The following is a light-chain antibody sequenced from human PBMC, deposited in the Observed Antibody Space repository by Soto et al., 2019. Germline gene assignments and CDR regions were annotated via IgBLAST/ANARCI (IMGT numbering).Light chain of an antibody. J-gene: IGKJ5*01. CDR3: QQYNSYPRT. V-gene: IGKV1-5*01. Sequence: DIQMTQSPSTLSASVVYRVTITCRASQSISSWLAWYQQKPGKAPKLLIYDASSLESGVPSRFSGSGSGTEFTLTISSLQPDDFATYYCQQYNSYPRTFGQGTRLEIK. CDR1: QSISSW. CDR2: DAS.